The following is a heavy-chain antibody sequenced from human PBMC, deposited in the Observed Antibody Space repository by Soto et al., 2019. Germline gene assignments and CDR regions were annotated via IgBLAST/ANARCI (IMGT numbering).Heavy chain of an antibody. D-gene: IGHD5-18*01. CDR3: ARGPQPRYSYPPGGYNY. CDR1: GGTFGSYA. V-gene: IGHV1-69*01. CDR2: IIPIFGTA. J-gene: IGHJ4*02. Sequence: QVQLVQSGAEVKKPGSSVKVSCKASGGTFGSYAISWVRQAPGQGLEWMGGIIPIFGTANYAQKFQGRVTITADESTSTAYMELSSLRSEDTAVYYCARGPQPRYSYPPGGYNYWGQGTLVTVSA.